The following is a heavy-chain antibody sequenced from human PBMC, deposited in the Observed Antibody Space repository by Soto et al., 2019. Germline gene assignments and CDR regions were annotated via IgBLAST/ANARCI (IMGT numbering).Heavy chain of an antibody. Sequence: ETLSLTCTVSGGSISGYYWSWIRQPPGKGLEWIGYIYYSGSTNYNPSLKRRVTISADTSKNQFSLKLTSVTAADTAVYYCARGGYSSGWNNYFDSWGQGTLVTVSS. CDR2: IYYSGST. CDR1: GGSISGYY. V-gene: IGHV4-59*01. D-gene: IGHD6-19*01. J-gene: IGHJ4*02. CDR3: ARGGYSSGWNNYFDS.